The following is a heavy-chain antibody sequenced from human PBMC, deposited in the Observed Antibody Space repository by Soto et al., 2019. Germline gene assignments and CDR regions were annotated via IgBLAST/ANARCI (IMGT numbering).Heavy chain of an antibody. CDR1: GFTFSGHW. Sequence: EVRLVESGGALVPPGGSLRLTCEASGFTFSGHWMHWVRRAPGKGLVWVSHIDTDGSTGGTSYADSVKGRFTVSRDDSNDRMYLQMNDLGVEDTAVYYCARGRRTYYADSWGQGTLVTVSS. J-gene: IGHJ4*02. D-gene: IGHD3-16*01. CDR2: IDTDGSTGGT. CDR3: ARGRRTYYADS. V-gene: IGHV3-74*03.